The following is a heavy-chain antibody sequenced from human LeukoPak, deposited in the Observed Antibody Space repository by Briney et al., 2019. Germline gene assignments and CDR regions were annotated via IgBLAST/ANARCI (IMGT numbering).Heavy chain of an antibody. J-gene: IGHJ4*02. CDR1: GFSFTGFY. Sequence: ASVKVSCKASGFSFTGFYMHWVRQAPGQGLEWMGWINPNSGGTKYAQKFQGRVTMTRDMSISTVYMELRSLRSDDTAVYYCARDPSYDILTGSDHNRNFDYWGQGTLVTVSS. D-gene: IGHD3-9*01. CDR2: INPNSGGT. V-gene: IGHV1-2*02. CDR3: ARDPSYDILTGSDHNRNFDY.